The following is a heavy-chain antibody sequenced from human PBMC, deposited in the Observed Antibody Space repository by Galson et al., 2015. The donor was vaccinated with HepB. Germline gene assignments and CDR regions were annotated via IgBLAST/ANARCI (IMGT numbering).Heavy chain of an antibody. CDR2: IYYSGST. Sequence: ETLSLTCTVSGGSISSSSYYWGWIRQPPGKGLEWIGSIYYSGSTYYNPSLKSRVTISVDTSKNQFSLKLSSVTAADTAVYYCARVNSGYSSGWYGDDFDYWGQGTLVTVSS. CDR3: ARVNSGYSSGWYGDDFDY. V-gene: IGHV4-39*01. D-gene: IGHD6-19*01. CDR1: GGSISSSSYY. J-gene: IGHJ4*02.